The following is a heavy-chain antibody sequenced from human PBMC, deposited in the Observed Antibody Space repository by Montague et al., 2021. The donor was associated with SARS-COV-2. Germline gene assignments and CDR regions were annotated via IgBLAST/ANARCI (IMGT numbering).Heavy chain of an antibody. Sequence: SETLSLTCTVSNGSISRYWWSWIRQPPGKGLEWIGYVYYTGSTXXXPSXXXRVTISVDTSENQFSLKVTSVTPADTAVYYCARVGWELRVGDYYFDYWGQGTLVTVSS. J-gene: IGHJ4*02. CDR1: NGSISRYW. CDR3: ARVGWELRVGDYYFDY. V-gene: IGHV4-59*01. D-gene: IGHD1-26*01. CDR2: VYYTGST.